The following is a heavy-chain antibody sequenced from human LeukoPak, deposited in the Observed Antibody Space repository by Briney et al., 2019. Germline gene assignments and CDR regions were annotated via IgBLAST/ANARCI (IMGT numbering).Heavy chain of an antibody. Sequence: GESLKISCKGSGYSFTSYWIGWVRQMPGKGLEWMGIIYPGDSDTRYSPSFQGQVTISADKSISTAYLQWSSLKASDTAMYYCARHGIAAAGTGGWFDPWGQGTLVTVSS. CDR3: ARHGIAAAGTGGWFDP. J-gene: IGHJ5*02. CDR2: IYPGDSDT. V-gene: IGHV5-51*01. CDR1: GYSFTSYW. D-gene: IGHD6-13*01.